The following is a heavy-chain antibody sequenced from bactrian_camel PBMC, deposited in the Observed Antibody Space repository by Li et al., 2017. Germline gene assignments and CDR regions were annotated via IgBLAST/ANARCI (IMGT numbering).Heavy chain of an antibody. CDR2: IDSEGSK. V-gene: IGHV3S55*01. CDR3: AAVHYGVTWYPLCRARSADFGY. D-gene: IGHD6*01. CDR1: GGTSSSFC. J-gene: IGHJ6*01. Sequence: HVQLVESGGGSVEAGGSLRLSCTASGGTSSSFCMGWFRQSPGEERKVVATIDSEGSKSYTASVKGRFTISKDNAKNTLYLQMNSLKPEDTAMYYCAAVHYGVTWYPLCRARSADFGYWGQGTQVTVS.